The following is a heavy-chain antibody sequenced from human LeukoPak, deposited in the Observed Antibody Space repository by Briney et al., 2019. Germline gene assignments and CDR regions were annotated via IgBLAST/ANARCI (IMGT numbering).Heavy chain of an antibody. D-gene: IGHD6-13*01. CDR3: ARGPKYISATGPYYFDY. CDR2: INLEGSQK. Sequence: SGGSLRLSCAASGFTFFNYWMSWVRQAPGKGLEWVANINLEGSQKYYVDSLKGRFTISRDNANNLLYLQMNSLRAEDTAVYYCARGPKYISATGPYYFDYWGQGTPVTVSS. V-gene: IGHV3-7*01. CDR1: GFTFFNYW. J-gene: IGHJ4*02.